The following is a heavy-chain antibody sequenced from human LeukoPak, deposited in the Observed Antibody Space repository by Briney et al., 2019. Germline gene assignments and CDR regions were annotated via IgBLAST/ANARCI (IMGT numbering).Heavy chain of an antibody. Sequence: SETLSLTCTVSGGSINSYYWGWVRQPARKRLEWIGRIYTTVTTNYSPSLKSRLTMSLDTSKNQFSLKLRSVTAADTAVYYCGRQGYTASYYFVDYWSQGTLVTVSS. CDR1: GGSINSYY. CDR3: GRQGYTASYYFVDY. D-gene: IGHD3-10*01. V-gene: IGHV4-4*07. J-gene: IGHJ4*02. CDR2: IYTTVTT.